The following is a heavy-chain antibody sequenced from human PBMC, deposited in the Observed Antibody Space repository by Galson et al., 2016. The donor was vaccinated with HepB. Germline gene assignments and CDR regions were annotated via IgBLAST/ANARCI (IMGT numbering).Heavy chain of an antibody. CDR2: INPTKGNT. V-gene: IGHV1-8*01. CDR3: AIPRVSGGYWYFDL. CDR1: GYTSSSYV. D-gene: IGHD5/OR15-5a*01. J-gene: IGHJ2*01. Sequence: SVKVSCKASGYTSSSYVINWVRQASGQGLEWMGWINPTKGNTGSAESFQGRVTMTTNTSISTVYMELSSLRSEDTAVYYCAIPRVSGGYWYFDLWGRGTLVTVSS.